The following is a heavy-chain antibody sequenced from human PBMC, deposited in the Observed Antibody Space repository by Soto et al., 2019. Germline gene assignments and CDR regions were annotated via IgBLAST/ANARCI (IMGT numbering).Heavy chain of an antibody. J-gene: IGHJ6*02. D-gene: IGHD2-2*01. CDR1: GFTFSSYG. V-gene: IGHV3-33*01. CDR2: IWYDGSNK. CDR3: ARVPAANSNYYYYGMDV. Sequence: GGSLRLSCAASGFTFSSYGMHWVRQAPGKGLEWVAIIWYDGSNKYYADSVKGRFSISRDNSKNTLYLQMNSLRAEDTAVYYCARVPAANSNYYYYGMDVWGQGTTVTVSS.